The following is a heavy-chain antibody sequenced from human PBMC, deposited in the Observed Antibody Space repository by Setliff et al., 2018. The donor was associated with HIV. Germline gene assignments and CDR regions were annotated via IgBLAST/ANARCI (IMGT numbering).Heavy chain of an antibody. CDR2: IYHSGST. CDR1: GYSISSGYY. D-gene: IGHD3-3*01. CDR3: ARHVLQFLEWLSHFDY. V-gene: IGHV4-38-2*01. J-gene: IGHJ4*02. Sequence: LSLTCAVSGYSISSGYYWGWIRQPPGKGLEWIGSIYHSGSTYYNPSLKSRVTISVDTSKNQFSLKLSSVTAADTAVYYCARHVLQFLEWLSHFDYWGQGTLVTVSS.